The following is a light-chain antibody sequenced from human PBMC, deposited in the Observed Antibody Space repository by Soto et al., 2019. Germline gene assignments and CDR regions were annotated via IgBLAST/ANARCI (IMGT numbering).Light chain of an antibody. J-gene: IGKJ1*01. CDR1: QGIRTY. CDR3: QQYSSFSRT. Sequence: IHLTQSPSSLSASVGDRVTITCRASQGIRTYVGWYQQKPGKAPKLLIYSASTLQSGVPSRFSGSGSGTEFSLTISSVQPDDFATFYCQQYSSFSRTFGQGTKVDIK. CDR2: SAS. V-gene: IGKV1-9*01.